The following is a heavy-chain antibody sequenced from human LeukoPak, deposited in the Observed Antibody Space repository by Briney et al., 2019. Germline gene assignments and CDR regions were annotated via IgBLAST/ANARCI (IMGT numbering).Heavy chain of an antibody. V-gene: IGHV4-39*07. CDR2: IYYSGST. CDR1: GVSISSSSYY. Sequence: RPSETLSLTCTVSGVSISSSSYYWGWIRQPPGKGLEWIGSIYYSGSTYYNPSLKSRVTISVDTSKNQFSLKLSSVTAADTAVYYCARKLAYCGGDCYPFDPWGQGTLVTVSS. J-gene: IGHJ5*02. D-gene: IGHD2-21*02. CDR3: ARKLAYCGGDCYPFDP.